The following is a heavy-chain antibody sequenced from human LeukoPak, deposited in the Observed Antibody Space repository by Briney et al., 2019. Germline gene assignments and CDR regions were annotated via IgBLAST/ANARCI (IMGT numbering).Heavy chain of an antibody. CDR1: GGSISSYY. D-gene: IGHD3-10*01. J-gene: IGHJ4*02. V-gene: IGHV4-59*08. Sequence: SETLSLTCTVSGGSISSYYWSWIRQPPGKGLEWIGYIYYSGSTNYNPSLKSRVTISVDTSKNQFSLKLSSVTAADTAVYYCARHAGSGSYFPLGYWGQGTLVTVSS. CDR2: IYYSGST. CDR3: ARHAGSGSYFPLGY.